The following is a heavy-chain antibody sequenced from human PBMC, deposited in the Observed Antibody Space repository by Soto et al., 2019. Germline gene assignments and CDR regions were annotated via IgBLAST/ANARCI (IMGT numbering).Heavy chain of an antibody. D-gene: IGHD3-3*01. Sequence: ASVKVSCKASGYTFTSYYMHWVRQATGQGLEWMGWMNPNSGNTGYAQKFQGRVTMTRNTSISTAYMELSSLRSEDTAVYYCASWFDFWSGYYLWGQGTLVTVSS. CDR1: GYTFTSYY. V-gene: IGHV1-8*02. CDR2: MNPNSGNT. CDR3: ASWFDFWSGYYL. J-gene: IGHJ5*02.